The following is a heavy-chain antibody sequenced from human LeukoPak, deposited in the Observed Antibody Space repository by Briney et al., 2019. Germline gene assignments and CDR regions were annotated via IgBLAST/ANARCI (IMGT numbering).Heavy chain of an antibody. V-gene: IGHV3-7*03. D-gene: IGHD3-9*01. CDR3: ARHYDILTGTFPYY. CDR1: GFTFSNYW. CDR2: IRQDGNEK. Sequence: GGSLRLPCVASGFTFSNYWMSWVRQAPGKGLEWVANIRQDGNEKYYVGSVRGRFTISRDNAKNSLYLQMNSLRAEDTAVYYCARHYDILTGTFPYYWGQGTLVTVSS. J-gene: IGHJ4*02.